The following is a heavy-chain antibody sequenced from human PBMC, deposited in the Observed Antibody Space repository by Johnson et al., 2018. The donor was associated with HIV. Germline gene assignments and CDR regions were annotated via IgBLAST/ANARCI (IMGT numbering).Heavy chain of an antibody. CDR3: AKDRYIKGASTGFDI. D-gene: IGHD1-26*01. CDR1: GFTLSTYG. J-gene: IGHJ3*02. CDR2: ISYDGSNK. Sequence: QVRLVESGGGVVQPGRSLRLSCAASGFTLSTYGMHWVRQSPGKGLEWVAVISYDGSNKYYADSVKGRFTTSRDNSKNTLYLQMNILRSEDTAVYYCAKDRYIKGASTGFDIWGQGTIVTVSS. V-gene: IGHV3-30*18.